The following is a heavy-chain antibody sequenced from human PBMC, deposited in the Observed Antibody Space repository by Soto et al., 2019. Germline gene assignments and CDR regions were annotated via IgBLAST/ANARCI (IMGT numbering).Heavy chain of an antibody. V-gene: IGHV1-69*08. CDR2: IIPILGTA. CDR3: ARDFHYDLSGEANH. D-gene: IGHD3-10*02. Sequence: QVQLVQSGAEVKKPGSSVKVSCKASGGTFSSYTISWVRQAPGQGLEWMGKIIPILGTANYAQKFQGRVKITADKSTSTSYMEMSSLRSEDTAVYYCARDFHYDLSGEANHWGQGPLVTVSS. CDR1: GGTFSSYT. J-gene: IGHJ5*02.